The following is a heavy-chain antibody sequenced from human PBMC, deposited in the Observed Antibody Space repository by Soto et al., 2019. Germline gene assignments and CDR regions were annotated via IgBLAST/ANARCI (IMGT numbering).Heavy chain of an antibody. Sequence: SETLSLTCTVSGGSISSSSYYWSWIRQPPGKGLEWIGYIYYSGSTNYNPSLKSRVTISVDTSKNQFSRKLSSVTAADTAVYYCARERCSGGSCEYYYGMDVWGQGTTVTVSS. CDR3: ARERCSGGSCEYYYGMDV. J-gene: IGHJ6*02. CDR1: GGSISSSSYY. D-gene: IGHD2-15*01. CDR2: IYYSGST. V-gene: IGHV4-61*01.